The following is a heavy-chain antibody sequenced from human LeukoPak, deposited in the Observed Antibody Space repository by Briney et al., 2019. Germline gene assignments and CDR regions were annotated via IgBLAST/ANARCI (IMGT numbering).Heavy chain of an antibody. J-gene: IGHJ5*02. Sequence: ASVKVSCKASGGTFSSYAISWVRQAPGQGLEWMGGIIPIFGTANYAQKFQGRVTITADESTSTAYMEPSSLRSEDTAVYYCARSAMVRGVIYWFDPWGQGTLVTVSS. D-gene: IGHD3-10*01. CDR1: GGTFSSYA. V-gene: IGHV1-69*13. CDR2: IIPIFGTA. CDR3: ARSAMVRGVIYWFDP.